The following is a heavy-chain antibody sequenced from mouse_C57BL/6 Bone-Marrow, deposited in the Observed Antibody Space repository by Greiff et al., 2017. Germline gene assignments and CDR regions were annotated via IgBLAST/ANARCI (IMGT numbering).Heavy chain of an antibody. CDR1: GYAFSSSW. CDR2: IYPGDGDT. V-gene: IGHV1-82*01. J-gene: IGHJ2*01. CDR3: ARSRGNYPFDY. Sequence: QVQLQQSGPELVKPGASVKISCKASGYAFSSSWMNWVKQRPGKGLEWIGRIYPGDGDTNYNGKFKGKATLTADKSSSTAYMQLSSLTSEDSAVYCCARSRGNYPFDYWGQGTTLTVSS. D-gene: IGHD2-1*01.